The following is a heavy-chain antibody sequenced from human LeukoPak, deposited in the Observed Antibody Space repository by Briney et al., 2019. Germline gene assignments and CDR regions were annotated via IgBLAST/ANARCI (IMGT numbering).Heavy chain of an antibody. CDR2: INHSGST. D-gene: IGHD5-18*01. Sequence: PSETLSLTCAVYGGSFSGYYWSWIRQPPGKGLEWIGEINHSGSTNYNPSLKSRVTISVDTSKNQFSLKLSSVTAADTAVYYCARVSVQLWSNYYYGMDVWGQGTTVTVSS. V-gene: IGHV4-34*01. J-gene: IGHJ6*02. CDR1: GGSFSGYY. CDR3: ARVSVQLWSNYYYGMDV.